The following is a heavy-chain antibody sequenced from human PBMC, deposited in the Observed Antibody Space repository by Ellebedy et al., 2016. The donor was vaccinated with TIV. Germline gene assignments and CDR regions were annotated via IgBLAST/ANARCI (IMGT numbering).Heavy chain of an antibody. CDR1: GTSITSSY. Sequence: SETLSLTXTVSGTSITSSYWSWIRQSADKGLEWIGRVYFEGDSNFNPSLQSRVTLSVDTSNNQLSLRLTSVTAAYSAIYYCARDCSGGTCFSGGVDFWGQGILVTVSS. D-gene: IGHD2-15*01. CDR3: ARDCSGGTCFSGGVDF. CDR2: VYFEGDS. V-gene: IGHV4-4*07. J-gene: IGHJ4*02.